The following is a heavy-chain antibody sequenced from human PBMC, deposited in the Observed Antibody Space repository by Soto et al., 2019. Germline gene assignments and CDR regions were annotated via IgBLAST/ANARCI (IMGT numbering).Heavy chain of an antibody. CDR1: GFTFSDHG. V-gene: IGHV3-23*01. J-gene: IGHJ4*02. CDR3: AKDRTRAARNYDE. CDR2: ISGSVGST. D-gene: IGHD6-6*01. Sequence: EVQLLESGGGLVQPGGSLRLSCVGSGFTFSDHGMSWVRQAPGNGLEWVSAISGSVGSTFYADSVKGRFTISRDNSKNTLYLQMNSLRDEDTAVDYCAKDRTRAARNYDEWGQVVLVTVSS.